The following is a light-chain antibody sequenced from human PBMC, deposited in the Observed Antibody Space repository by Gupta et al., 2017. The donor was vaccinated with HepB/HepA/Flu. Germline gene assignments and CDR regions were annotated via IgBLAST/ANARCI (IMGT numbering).Light chain of an antibody. CDR2: FNN. V-gene: IGLV1-44*01. J-gene: IGLJ3*02. CDR3: AAGDDILNGWV. CDR1: SSHVGGNI. Sequence: QSVLTQPSSATGTPGQRVTLSCSGSSSHVGGNIVHWYQQRPATAPKLLIFFNNQRPSGVPARISGSKSGTSASVAISGLQAEDEADYYCAAGDDILNGWVFGGGTKLTVL.